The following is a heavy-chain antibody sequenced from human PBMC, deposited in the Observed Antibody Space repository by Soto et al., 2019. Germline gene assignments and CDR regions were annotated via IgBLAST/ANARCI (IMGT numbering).Heavy chain of an antibody. V-gene: IGHV1-8*01. CDR3: ARVGITIFGVSPAVDV. J-gene: IGHJ6*04. Sequence: GASVKVSCKASGYTFTSYDINWVRQATGQGLEWMGWMNPNSGNTGYAQKFQGRVTMTRNTSISTAYMELSSLRSEDTAVYYCARVGITIFGVSPAVDVWGKGTTVTVSS. CDR2: MNPNSGNT. D-gene: IGHD3-3*01. CDR1: GYTFTSYD.